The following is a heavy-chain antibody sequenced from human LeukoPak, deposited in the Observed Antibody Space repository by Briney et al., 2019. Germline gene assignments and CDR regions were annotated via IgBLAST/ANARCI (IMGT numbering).Heavy chain of an antibody. CDR1: GFTFSSYA. V-gene: IGHV3-30-3*01. CDR2: ISYDGSNK. Sequence: TGGSLRLSCAASGFTFSSYAMHWVRQAPGKGLGWVAVISYDGSNKYYADSVKGRFTISRDNSKNTLYLQMNSLRAEDTAVYYCARGLYYYDSSGHFDYWGQGTLVTVSS. J-gene: IGHJ4*02. CDR3: ARGLYYYDSSGHFDY. D-gene: IGHD3-22*01.